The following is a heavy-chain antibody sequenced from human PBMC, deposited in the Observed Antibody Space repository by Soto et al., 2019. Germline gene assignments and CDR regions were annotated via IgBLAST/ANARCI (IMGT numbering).Heavy chain of an antibody. J-gene: IGHJ4*02. Sequence: EVRLLESGGGLVKPGGSLRLSCATSGLTFSNYAMSWVRQAPGGGLEWVSSMSGSSSTTYYADSVRGRFTISRDRSKNTLYLQMNSLRAEDTAIYYCAKDGLVRGSYFGSWGQGTLVTVSS. CDR3: AKDGLVRGSYFGS. D-gene: IGHD6-19*01. CDR2: MSGSSSTT. CDR1: GLTFSNYA. V-gene: IGHV3-23*01.